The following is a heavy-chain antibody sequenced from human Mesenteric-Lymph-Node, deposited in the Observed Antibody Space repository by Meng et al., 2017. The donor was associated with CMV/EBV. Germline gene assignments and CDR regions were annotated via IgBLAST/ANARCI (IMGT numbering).Heavy chain of an antibody. CDR1: GGSISSSSYS. V-gene: IGHV4-39*01. CDR3: ARAYGYGYYYYYGMDV. D-gene: IGHD5-18*01. CDR2: MYYTGST. Sequence: SETLSLTCTVSGGSISSSSYSWGWIRQPPGKGLEWIGYMYYTGSTYYNPSLKSRVTMSVDTSKNQFSLKLSSVTAADTAVYYCARAYGYGYYYYYGMDVWGQGTTVTVSS. J-gene: IGHJ6*02.